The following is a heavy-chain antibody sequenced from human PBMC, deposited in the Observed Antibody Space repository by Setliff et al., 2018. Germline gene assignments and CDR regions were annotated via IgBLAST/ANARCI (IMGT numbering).Heavy chain of an antibody. Sequence: PSETLSLTCNVSGGSVISTSHYLGWIRQPPGKGMDWIGSVYYSGHTYYNPSLQSRVTISVDMSKNQFSMKLTSVTAADTAVYYCARVDFAMIQGVLGLWGQGTLVTVSS. D-gene: IGHD3-10*01. CDR3: ARVDFAMIQGVLGL. CDR1: GGSVISTSHY. V-gene: IGHV4-39*07. CDR2: VYYSGHT. J-gene: IGHJ1*01.